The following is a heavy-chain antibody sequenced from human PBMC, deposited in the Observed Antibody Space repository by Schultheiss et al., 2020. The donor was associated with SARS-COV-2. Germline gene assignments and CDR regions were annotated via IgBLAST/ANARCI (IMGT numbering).Heavy chain of an antibody. Sequence: GGSLRLSCAASGFTFSSYAMTWVRQAPGKGLEWVSAIGTAGDTYYPGSVKGRFTISRENAKNSLYLQMNSLRAEDTAVYYCARGYGDYFDYWGQGTLVTVSS. V-gene: IGHV3-13*01. J-gene: IGHJ4*02. D-gene: IGHD4-17*01. CDR1: GFTFSSYA. CDR2: IGTAGDT. CDR3: ARGYGDYFDY.